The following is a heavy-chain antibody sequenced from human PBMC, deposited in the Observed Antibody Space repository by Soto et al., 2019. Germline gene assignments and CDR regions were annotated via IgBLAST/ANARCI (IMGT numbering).Heavy chain of an antibody. CDR2: LLHDGSAE. CDR1: GFIFTSYD. J-gene: IGHJ6*02. V-gene: IGHV3-30*03. Sequence: SLRLSCAASGFIFTSYDMHWVRQAPGKGLEWVALLLHDGSAEYYADSVKGRFTISRDNSKNTLYLQMNSLTAEDTALYYCARSRDDSFYFYYGMDGWGQGTTVTVSS. D-gene: IGHD2-2*01. CDR3: ARSRDDSFYFYYGMDG.